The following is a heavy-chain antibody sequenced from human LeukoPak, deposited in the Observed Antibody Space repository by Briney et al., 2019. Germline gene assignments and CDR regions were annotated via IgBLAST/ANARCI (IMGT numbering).Heavy chain of an antibody. J-gene: IGHJ6*02. CDR1: GFTFSSYG. V-gene: IGHV3-30*18. CDR3: AKDLPAATIYYYYGMDV. CDR2: ISYDGSNK. Sequence: PGGSLRLSCAASGFTFSSYGMHWVRQAPGKGLEWVAVISYDGSNKYYADSVKGRFTISRDNSKNTLYLQMNSLRAEDTAVYYCAKDLPAATIYYYYGMDVWGQGTTVTVSS. D-gene: IGHD2-2*01.